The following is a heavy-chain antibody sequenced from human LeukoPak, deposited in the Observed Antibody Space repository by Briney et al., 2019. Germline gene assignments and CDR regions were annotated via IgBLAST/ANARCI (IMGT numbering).Heavy chain of an antibody. J-gene: IGHJ3*02. Sequence: SETLSLTCTVSGGSISSYYWSWFRQPPGNGLQWIGHIYYSGSTNFNPSLKSRVTISVDTSRNHLSLKLSSVTAADTAVYYCARHGGVVRGEGSDAFDIWGQGTMVTVSS. CDR2: IYYSGST. CDR3: ARHGGVVRGEGSDAFDI. CDR1: GGSISSYY. D-gene: IGHD3-10*01. V-gene: IGHV4-59*08.